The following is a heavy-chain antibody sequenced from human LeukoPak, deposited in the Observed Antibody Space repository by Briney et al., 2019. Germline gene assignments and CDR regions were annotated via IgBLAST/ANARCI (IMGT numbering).Heavy chain of an antibody. V-gene: IGHV3-15*01. Sequence: GGSLRLSCAASGFTFSNAWRRWVRQAPGKGLEWVGRIKSKTDGGTTDYAAPVQGRFTISRDDSKNTLYLQMNSLKTEDTAVYYCTTSYRGDSAFDIWGQGTMVTVSS. J-gene: IGHJ3*02. CDR3: TTSYRGDSAFDI. CDR2: IKSKTDGGTT. CDR1: GFTFSNAW. D-gene: IGHD1-26*01.